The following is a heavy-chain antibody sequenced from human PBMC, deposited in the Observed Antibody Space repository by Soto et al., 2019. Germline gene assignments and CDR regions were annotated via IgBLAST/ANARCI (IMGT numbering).Heavy chain of an antibody. V-gene: IGHV1-69*02. CDR2: IIPILGIA. Sequence: SVKVSCKASGGTFSSYTISWVRQAPGQGLEWMGRIIPILGIANYAQKFQGRVTITADKSTSTAYMELSSLRSEDTAVYYCAYTVDSSGYYYVLWGQGTLVTVSS. CDR3: AYTVDSSGYYYVL. D-gene: IGHD3-22*01. CDR1: GGTFSSYT. J-gene: IGHJ4*02.